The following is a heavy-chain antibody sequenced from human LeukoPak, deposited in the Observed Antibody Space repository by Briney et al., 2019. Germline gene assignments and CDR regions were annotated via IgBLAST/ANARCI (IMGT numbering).Heavy chain of an antibody. D-gene: IGHD1-26*01. V-gene: IGHV2-5*02. CDR1: GFSLNTSGVG. CDR2: IYWDDDK. Sequence: SGPTLVKPTQTLTLTCTFSGFSLNTSGVGVGWIRQPPGKALEWLALIYWDDDKRYNPSLKSRLTITKDTPKNQIALTMTNMDPVDTATYYCAHRRRLISASFFFDYCGQGTLVTVSS. J-gene: IGHJ4*02. CDR3: AHRRRLISASFFFDY.